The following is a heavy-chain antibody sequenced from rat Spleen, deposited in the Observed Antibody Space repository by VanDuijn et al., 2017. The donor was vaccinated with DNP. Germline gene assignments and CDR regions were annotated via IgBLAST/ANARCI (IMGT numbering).Heavy chain of an antibody. CDR3: TSNPHIRTAAPFDY. Sequence: EVQLVESGGGPVQPGRSLKLSCVASGFIFSNYWMTWIRQAPGKGLEWVASITNTGDGSYYSDSVKGRFSISRDNTKSTLYLQVNSLRSEDTATYYCTSNPHIRTAAPFDYWGHGVMVTVSS. CDR1: GFIFSNYW. J-gene: IGHJ2*01. CDR2: ITNTGDGS. D-gene: IGHD3-8*01. V-gene: IGHV5-31*01.